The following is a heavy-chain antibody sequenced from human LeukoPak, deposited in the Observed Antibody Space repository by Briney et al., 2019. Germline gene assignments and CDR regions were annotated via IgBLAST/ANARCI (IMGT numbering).Heavy chain of an antibody. CDR2: INAGNGNT. CDR1: GYTFTSYA. CDR3: ARPSRWLQYLYFDY. V-gene: IGHV1-3*01. D-gene: IGHD5-24*01. Sequence: GASVKVSCKASGYTFTSYAMHWVRQAPGQRLEWMGWINAGNGNTKYSQKFQGRVTITRHTSASTAYMELSSLRSEDTAVYYCARPSRWLQYLYFDYWGQGTLVTVSS. J-gene: IGHJ4*02.